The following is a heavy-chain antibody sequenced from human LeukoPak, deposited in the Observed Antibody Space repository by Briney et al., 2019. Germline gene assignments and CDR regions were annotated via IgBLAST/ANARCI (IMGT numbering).Heavy chain of an antibody. D-gene: IGHD6-13*01. Sequence: SETLSLTCTVSGDSISSGVYYSVWIRQPPGKGLEWIGSFYYSGSTYYNPSLKSRVTISVDTSKNQFSLKLSSVTAAVTAVYYCARDLGIAATTDYWGQGTLVTVSS. CDR3: ARDLGIAATTDY. CDR2: FYYSGST. V-gene: IGHV4-30-4*08. CDR1: GDSISSGVYY. J-gene: IGHJ4*02.